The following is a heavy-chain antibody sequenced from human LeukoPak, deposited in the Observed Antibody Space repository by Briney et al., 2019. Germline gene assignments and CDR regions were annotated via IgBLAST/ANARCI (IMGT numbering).Heavy chain of an antibody. CDR2: IKQDGSEK. Sequence: PGGSLRLSCAASGFIFSNYWMSWVRQAPGKGLEWVANIKQDGSEKSYVDSVKGRFTISRDNAKNSLSLQMNSLRAEDTALYYCARHDCTSANCPLDYWGQGTLVAVPS. J-gene: IGHJ4*02. CDR3: ARHDCTSANCPLDY. D-gene: IGHD2-2*01. CDR1: GFIFSNYW. V-gene: IGHV3-7*03.